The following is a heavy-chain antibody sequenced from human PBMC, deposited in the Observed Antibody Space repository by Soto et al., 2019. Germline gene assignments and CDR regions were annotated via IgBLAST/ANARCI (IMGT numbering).Heavy chain of an antibody. Sequence: QVQLVQCGAEVKKPGASVKVSCKASGYTFTSYAMHWVRQAPGQRLEWMGWINAGNGNTKYSQKFQGRVTITRDTSASTAYMELSSLRSEDTAVYYCARGHDFWSGLYYMDVWGKGTTVTVSS. J-gene: IGHJ6*03. V-gene: IGHV1-3*01. CDR1: GYTFTSYA. D-gene: IGHD3-3*01. CDR2: INAGNGNT. CDR3: ARGHDFWSGLYYMDV.